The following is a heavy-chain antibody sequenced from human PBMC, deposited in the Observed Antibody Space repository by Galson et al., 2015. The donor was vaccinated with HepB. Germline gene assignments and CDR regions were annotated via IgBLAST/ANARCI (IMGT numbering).Heavy chain of an antibody. CDR2: IIPIFGTA. CDR3: ARGASSTSWGYFDY. D-gene: IGHD2-2*01. CDR1: GGTFSSYA. Sequence: SVKVSCKASGGTFSSYAISWVRQAPGQGLEWMGGIIPIFGTANYAQKFQGRVTITADESTSTAYMELSSLRSEDTAVYYCARGASSTSWGYFDYWGQGTLVTVSS. J-gene: IGHJ4*02. V-gene: IGHV1-69*13.